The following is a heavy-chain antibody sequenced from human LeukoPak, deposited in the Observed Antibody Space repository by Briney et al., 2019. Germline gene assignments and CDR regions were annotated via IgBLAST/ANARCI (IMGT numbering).Heavy chain of an antibody. Sequence: GGSLRLSCVASGFTFSSYAMSWVRQAPGKGLEWVSGISGSGGITHCADSVKGRFTISRDNSKNTLYVRMNSLRAEDTAVYYCAKDGYYYDSSGSPTYFFDYWGQGTLVTVSS. CDR1: GFTFSSYA. V-gene: IGHV3-23*01. D-gene: IGHD3-22*01. CDR2: ISGSGGIT. CDR3: AKDGYYYDSSGSPTYFFDY. J-gene: IGHJ4*02.